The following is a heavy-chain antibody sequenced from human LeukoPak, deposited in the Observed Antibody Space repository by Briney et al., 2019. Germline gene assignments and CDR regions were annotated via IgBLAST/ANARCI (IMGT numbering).Heavy chain of an antibody. Sequence: ASVKVSCKASGYTFTGYYMHWVRQTPGQGLEWMGWINRNSGGTNYAQKFQGRVTMTRDTSISTAYMELSRLRSDDTAVYYCARDGRYDSSGYENWFDPWGQGTLVTVSS. V-gene: IGHV1-2*02. CDR3: ARDGRYDSSGYENWFDP. J-gene: IGHJ5*02. CDR1: GYTFTGYY. D-gene: IGHD3-22*01. CDR2: INRNSGGT.